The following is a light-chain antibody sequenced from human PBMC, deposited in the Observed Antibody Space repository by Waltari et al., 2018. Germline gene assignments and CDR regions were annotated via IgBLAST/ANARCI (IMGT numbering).Light chain of an antibody. Sequence: QSVLTQPPSVSAAPGQRVTISCSGGRSNIGNNHVSWYRQFPGTAPKLLIYENTERPSGIPGRFSGSKSGTSATLDITGLQAGDEADYYCGTWDSSLSGAVFGGGTHLTVL. CDR2: ENT. V-gene: IGLV1-51*02. CDR3: GTWDSSLSGAV. J-gene: IGLJ7*01. CDR1: RSNIGNNH.